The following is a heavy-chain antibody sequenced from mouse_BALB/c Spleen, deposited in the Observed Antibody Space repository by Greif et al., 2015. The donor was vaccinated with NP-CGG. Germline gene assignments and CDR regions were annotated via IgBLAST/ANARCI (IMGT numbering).Heavy chain of an antibody. CDR1: GYTFTSYV. D-gene: IGHD1-1*01. CDR3: AGITTVVDYYAMDY. Sequence: EVPRVESGPELVKPGASVKISCKASGYTFTSYVMHWVKQKPGQGLEWIGYINPYNDGTKYNEKFKGKATLTSDKSSSTAYMERSSLTSEDSAVYYCAGITTVVDYYAMDYWGQGTSVTVSS. J-gene: IGHJ4*01. CDR2: INPYNDGT. V-gene: IGHV1-14*01.